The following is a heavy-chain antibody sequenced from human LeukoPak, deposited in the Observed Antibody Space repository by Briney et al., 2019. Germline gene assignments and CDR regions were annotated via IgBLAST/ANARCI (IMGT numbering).Heavy chain of an antibody. V-gene: IGHV1-24*01. D-gene: IGHD3-22*01. J-gene: IGHJ4*02. CDR1: GYSLTELS. Sequence: GASVKVSCKVSGYSLTELSMHWVRQAPGKGLEWMGGFDPEDGETIYAQKFQGRVTMTEDTSTDTAYMEPSSQRSEDTAVYYCATSYYYYSSGYYRSADYWGQGTLVTVSS. CDR2: FDPEDGET. CDR3: ATSYYYYSSGYYRSADY.